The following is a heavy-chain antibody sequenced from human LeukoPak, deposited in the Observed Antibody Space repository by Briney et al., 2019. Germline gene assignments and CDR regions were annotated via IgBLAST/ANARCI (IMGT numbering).Heavy chain of an antibody. CDR2: ISYDGSNK. V-gene: IGHV3-30*01. CDR1: GFTFSSYA. CDR3: ARNPPRGDFWSGHNYYMDV. D-gene: IGHD3-3*01. Sequence: PGRSLRLSCAASGFTFSSYAMHWVRQAPGKGLEWVAVISYDGSNKYYADSVKGRFTISRDNSKNTLYLQMNSLRAEDTAVYYCARNPPRGDFWSGHNYYMDVWGKGTTVTVSS. J-gene: IGHJ6*03.